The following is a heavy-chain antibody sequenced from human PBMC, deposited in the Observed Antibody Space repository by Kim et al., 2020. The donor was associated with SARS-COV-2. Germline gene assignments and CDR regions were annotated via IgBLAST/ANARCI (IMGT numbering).Heavy chain of an antibody. Sequence: GGSLRLSCAASGFTFSNAWMNWVRQAPGKGLEWVGRIKSKTNGGTTDYAAPVKGRFTISKDDSKNTLYLQMNSLKTEDTAVYYCTTDLAQRRPRDYWGQGTLVTVSS. D-gene: IGHD3-3*02. V-gene: IGHV3-15*01. CDR3: TTDLAQRRPRDY. CDR2: IKSKTNGGTT. CDR1: GFTFSNAW. J-gene: IGHJ4*02.